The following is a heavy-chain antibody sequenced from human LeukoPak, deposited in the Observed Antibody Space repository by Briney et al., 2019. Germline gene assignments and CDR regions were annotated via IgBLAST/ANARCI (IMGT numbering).Heavy chain of an antibody. D-gene: IGHD3-10*01. V-gene: IGHV4-34*01. CDR1: GGSFSGYY. J-gene: IGHJ3*02. Sequence: SETLSLTCAVYGGSFSGYYWSWIRQPPGKGLEWIGEINHSGSTNYNPSLKSRVTISVDTSKNQFSLKLSSVTAADTAVYYYALTLGHDAFDIWGQGTMVTVSS. CDR3: ALTLGHDAFDI. CDR2: INHSGST.